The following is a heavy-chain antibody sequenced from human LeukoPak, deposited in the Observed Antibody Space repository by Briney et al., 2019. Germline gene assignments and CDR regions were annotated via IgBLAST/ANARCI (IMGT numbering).Heavy chain of an antibody. J-gene: IGHJ6*02. V-gene: IGHV3-7*01. Sequence: GGSLRLSCAASGFTFSSYWMSWVRQAPGKGLEWVANIKQDGSEKYYVDSVKGRFTISRDNAKNSLYLQMNSLRAEDTAVYYCARDRVEGGWAYYCDSGYGMDVWGQGTTVTVSS. CDR1: GFTFSSYW. D-gene: IGHD3-22*01. CDR3: ARDRVEGGWAYYCDSGYGMDV. CDR2: IKQDGSEK.